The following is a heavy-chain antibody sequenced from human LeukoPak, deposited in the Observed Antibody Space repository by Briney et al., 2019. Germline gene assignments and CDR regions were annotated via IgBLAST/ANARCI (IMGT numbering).Heavy chain of an antibody. D-gene: IGHD6-13*01. J-gene: IGHJ4*02. Sequence: GASVKVSCKASGYTFTSYDINWVRQATGQGLEWMGWMNPNSGNTGYAQKFQGRVTMTRNTSISTAYMELSSLRSEDTAVYYCAFRIAAAGFIDYWGQGTLVTVSS. CDR1: GYTFTSYD. CDR2: MNPNSGNT. CDR3: AFRIAAAGFIDY. V-gene: IGHV1-8*01.